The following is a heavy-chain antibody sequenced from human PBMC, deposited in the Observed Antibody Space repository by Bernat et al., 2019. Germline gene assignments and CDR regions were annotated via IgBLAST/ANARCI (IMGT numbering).Heavy chain of an antibody. CDR3: ARVDGFREFHYYYYYMDV. Sequence: EVQLVESGGGLVQPGGSLRLSCAASGFTFSSYWMHWVRQAPGKGLVWVSRINSDGSGTSYADSVKGRFTISSDNAKNTLYLQMNSLRAEDTAVYYCARVDGFREFHYYYYYMDVWGKGTTVTVSS. CDR1: GFTFSSYW. D-gene: IGHD3-10*01. V-gene: IGHV3-74*01. CDR2: INSDGSGT. J-gene: IGHJ6*03.